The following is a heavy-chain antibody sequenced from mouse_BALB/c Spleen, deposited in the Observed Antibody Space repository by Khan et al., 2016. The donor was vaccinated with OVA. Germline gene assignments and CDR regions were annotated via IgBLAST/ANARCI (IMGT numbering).Heavy chain of an antibody. Sequence: QVQLQQSGAELARPGASVKLSCKASGYTFSDYYINWVKQRPGQGLEWIGEISPGSGDTYYNEKFKGKATLTADTSSSTAYMQLSSLTSEASAVYVCARRNYFGYTFAYWGQGTLVTVSA. CDR1: GYTFSDYY. CDR3: ARRNYFGYTFAY. CDR2: ISPGSGDT. D-gene: IGHD1-2*01. J-gene: IGHJ3*01. V-gene: IGHV1-77*01.